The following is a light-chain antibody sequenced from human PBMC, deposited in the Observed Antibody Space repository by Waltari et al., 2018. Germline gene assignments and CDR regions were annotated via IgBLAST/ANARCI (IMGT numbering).Light chain of an antibody. CDR2: AAS. CDR3: QQSYETSLT. Sequence: DIQITQSPFSLSESFGERVTVTCRASQSISNYLNWYPQKPGKAPKFLIYAASILQSGVPSRFSGSGSGTDFTLTISSLQPDDFATYYCQQSYETSLTFSQGTKVEF. CDR1: QSISNY. J-gene: IGKJ1*01. V-gene: IGKV1-39*01.